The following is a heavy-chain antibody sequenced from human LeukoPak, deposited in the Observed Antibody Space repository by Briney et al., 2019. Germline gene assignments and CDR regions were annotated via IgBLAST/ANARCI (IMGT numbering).Heavy chain of an antibody. Sequence: GGSLRLSCAASGFTFSNAWMSWVRQAPGKGLEWVGRIKSKTDGGTTDYAAPVKGRFTISRDDSKNTLYLQMNGLKTEDTAVYYCTTTVNIMITFGGVIVIPLSNWGQGTLVTVSS. J-gene: IGHJ4*02. V-gene: IGHV3-15*01. CDR1: GFTFSNAW. D-gene: IGHD3-16*02. CDR3: TTTVNIMITFGGVIVIPLSN. CDR2: IKSKTDGGTT.